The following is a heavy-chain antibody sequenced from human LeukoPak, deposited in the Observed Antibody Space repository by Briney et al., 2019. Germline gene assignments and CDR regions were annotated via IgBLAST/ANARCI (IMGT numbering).Heavy chain of an antibody. CDR1: GYTFTGYY. CDR3: ARVGRTMVRGGHYDY. V-gene: IGHV1-2*02. Sequence: GASVKVSCKASGYTFTGYYMHWVRQAPGQGLEWMGWINPNSGGTNYAQKFQGRVTMTRDTSISTAYMELSSLRSEDTAVYYCARVGRTMVRGGHYDYWGQGTLVTVSS. CDR2: INPNSGGT. J-gene: IGHJ4*02. D-gene: IGHD3-10*01.